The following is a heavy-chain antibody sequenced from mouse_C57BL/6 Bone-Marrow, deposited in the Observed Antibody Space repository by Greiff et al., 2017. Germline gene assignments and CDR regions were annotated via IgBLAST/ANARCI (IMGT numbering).Heavy chain of an antibody. J-gene: IGHJ4*01. CDR3: ARLGSPSYAMDY. D-gene: IGHD1-1*01. Sequence: EVKLVESGGGLVQPGGSLKLSCAASGFTFSDYYMYWVRQTPEKRLEWVAYISNGGGSTYYPDTVKGRFTISRDNAKNTLYLQMSRLKSEDTAMYYCARLGSPSYAMDYWGQGTSVTVSS. CDR1: GFTFSDYY. CDR2: ISNGGGST. V-gene: IGHV5-12*01.